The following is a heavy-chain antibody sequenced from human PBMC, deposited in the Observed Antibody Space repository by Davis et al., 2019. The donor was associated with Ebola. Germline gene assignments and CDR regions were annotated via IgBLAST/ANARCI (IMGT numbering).Heavy chain of an antibody. D-gene: IGHD2-8*01. CDR2: IYSGGST. Sequence: GESLKISCAASGFTVSSNYMSWVRQAPGKGLEWVSVIYSGGSTYYADSVKGRFTISRDNSKNTLYLQLNILRAEDTAVYYCARDRVPYCSNGVCYSWFDPWGQGTLVTVSS. CDR3: ARDRVPYCSNGVCYSWFDP. CDR1: GFTVSSNY. J-gene: IGHJ5*02. V-gene: IGHV3-53*05.